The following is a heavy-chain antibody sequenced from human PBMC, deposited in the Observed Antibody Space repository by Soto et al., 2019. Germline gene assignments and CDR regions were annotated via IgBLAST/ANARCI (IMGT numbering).Heavy chain of an antibody. CDR2: IYYSGST. Sequence: SETLCVTCTFSGGSISSYYWDWIRQPPGKGLEWIGYIYYSGSTNYNPSLKSRVTISVDTSKNQFSLKLSSVTAADTAVYYCARAQRFLEWLSPYFDYWGQGTLVTVSS. D-gene: IGHD3-3*01. CDR3: ARAQRFLEWLSPYFDY. V-gene: IGHV4-59*01. CDR1: GGSISSYY. J-gene: IGHJ4*02.